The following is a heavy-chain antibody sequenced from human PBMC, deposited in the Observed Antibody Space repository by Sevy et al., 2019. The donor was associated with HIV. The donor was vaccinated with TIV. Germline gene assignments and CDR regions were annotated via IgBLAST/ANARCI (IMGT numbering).Heavy chain of an antibody. V-gene: IGHV3-43*01. CDR1: GFTFDDYT. J-gene: IGHJ4*02. D-gene: IGHD5-12*01. CDR3: AKGAVEMATIGYCEY. CDR2: ISWDGGST. Sequence: GSLRLSCAASGFTFDDYTMHWVRQAPGKGLESGSLISWDGGSTYYADSVKGRFTISRDNSKNSLYLQMNSLRTEDTAVYYCAKGAVEMATIGYCEYWRQGTLVTVSS.